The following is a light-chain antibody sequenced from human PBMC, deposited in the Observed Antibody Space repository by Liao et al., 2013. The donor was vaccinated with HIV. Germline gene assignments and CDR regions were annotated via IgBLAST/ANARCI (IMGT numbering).Light chain of an antibody. J-gene: IGLJ2*01. V-gene: IGLV3-1*01. CDR1: KLGDKY. Sequence: SYDLTQSSSVSVSPGQTASITCSGDKLGDKYVCWYQKKAGQSPVLVIYQDNKRPSGIPERFSGSNSGNTATLTISGTQAVDEAVYYCQTWDSSTVVFGGGTKLTVL. CDR3: QTWDSSTVV. CDR2: QDN.